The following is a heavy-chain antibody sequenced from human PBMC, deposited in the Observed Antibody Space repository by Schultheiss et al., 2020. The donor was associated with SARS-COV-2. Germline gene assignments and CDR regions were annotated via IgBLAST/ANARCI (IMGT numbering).Heavy chain of an antibody. CDR3: ARAGGFGVVIIDYYYGMDV. CDR2: INWNGGST. V-gene: IGHV3-20*01. J-gene: IGHJ6*02. D-gene: IGHD3-3*01. CDR1: GFTFDDYG. Sequence: GESLKISCAASGFTFDDYGMSWVRQAPGKGLEWVSGINWNGGSTGYADSVKGRFTISRDNAKNSLYLQMNSLRAEDTALYHCARAGGFGVVIIDYYYGMDVWGQGTTVTGSS.